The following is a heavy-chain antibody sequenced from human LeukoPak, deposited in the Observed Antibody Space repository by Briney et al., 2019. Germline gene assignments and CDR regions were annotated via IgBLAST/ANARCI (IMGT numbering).Heavy chain of an antibody. J-gene: IGHJ4*02. CDR1: GGSISSGSYY. CDR3: ARNQYSSRGGEFDY. D-gene: IGHD6-13*01. CDR2: IYTSGST. Sequence: SETLSLTCTVSGGSISSGSYYWSWIRQPAGKGLEWIGRIYTSGSTNYNPSLKSRVTISVDTSKNQFSLKLSSVTAADTAVYYCARNQYSSRGGEFDYWGQGTLVTVSS. V-gene: IGHV4-61*02.